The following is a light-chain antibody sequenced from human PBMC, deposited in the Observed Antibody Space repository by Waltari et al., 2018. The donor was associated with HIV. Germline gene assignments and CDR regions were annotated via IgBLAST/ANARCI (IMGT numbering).Light chain of an antibody. V-gene: IGLV2-23*01. Sequence: QSALTQPASVSGSPGQSNTTSFTGTSIAVGCYNLVSCYPQHPGNAPKLILYEGSYRPSGVSNRFSGSKSGNTASLTISGLQAEDEADYYCCSYAGSSTLDWVFGGGTKLTVL. CDR2: EGS. CDR3: CSYAGSSTLDWV. CDR1: SIAVGCYNL. J-gene: IGLJ3*02.